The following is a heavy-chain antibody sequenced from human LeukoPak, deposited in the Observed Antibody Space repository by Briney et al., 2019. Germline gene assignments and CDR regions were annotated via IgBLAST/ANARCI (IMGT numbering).Heavy chain of an antibody. CDR2: ISYDGSNK. J-gene: IGHJ4*02. V-gene: IGHV3-30-3*01. CDR1: GFTFSNYA. CDR3: VLFDY. Sequence: GSLRLSCAASGFTFSNYAMHWVRQAPGKGLEWVAVISYDGSNKYYADSVKGRFTISRDNSKNTLYLQMNSLRAEDTAVYYCVLFDYWGQGTLVTVSS.